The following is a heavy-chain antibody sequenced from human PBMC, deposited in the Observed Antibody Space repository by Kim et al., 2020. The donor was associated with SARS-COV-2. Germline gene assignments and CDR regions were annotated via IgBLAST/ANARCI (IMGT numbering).Heavy chain of an antibody. V-gene: IGHV3-64D*09. J-gene: IGHJ4*02. Sequence: SVKGRFTISRDNSKNTLYLQMSSLRAEDTAVYYCVTHGRFTMVRGGSGDYWGQGTLVTVSS. D-gene: IGHD3-10*01. CDR3: VTHGRFTMVRGGSGDY.